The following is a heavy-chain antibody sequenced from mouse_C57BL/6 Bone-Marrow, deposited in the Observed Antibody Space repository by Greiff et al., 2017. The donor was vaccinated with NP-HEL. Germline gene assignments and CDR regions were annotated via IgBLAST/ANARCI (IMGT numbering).Heavy chain of an antibody. CDR3: ASYSKSYYYAMDY. D-gene: IGHD2-5*01. J-gene: IGHJ4*01. CDR2: IWTGGGT. CDR1: GFSLTSYA. Sequence: QVQLKESGPGLVAPSQSLSITCTVSGFSLTSYAISWVRQPPGKGLEWLGVIWTGGGTNYNSALKSRLSLCKDNSKSQVVLKMNSLQTDDTARYYCASYSKSYYYAMDYWGQGPSVTVSS. V-gene: IGHV2-9-1*01.